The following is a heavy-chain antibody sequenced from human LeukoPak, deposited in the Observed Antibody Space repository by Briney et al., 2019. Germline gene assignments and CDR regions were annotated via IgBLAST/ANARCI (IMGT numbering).Heavy chain of an antibody. CDR3: AHIMDTAMVTLPDDAFDI. CDR2: ISKST. Sequence: SETLSLTCSVSGGSISSNTYYWGWIRQPPGKGLEWIVSISKSTYYNPSLKSRVTISVDKSKNQFSLKLSSVTAADTAVYYCAHIMDTAMVTLPDDAFDIWGQGTMVTVSS. D-gene: IGHD5-18*01. CDR1: GGSISSNTYY. J-gene: IGHJ3*02. V-gene: IGHV4-39*07.